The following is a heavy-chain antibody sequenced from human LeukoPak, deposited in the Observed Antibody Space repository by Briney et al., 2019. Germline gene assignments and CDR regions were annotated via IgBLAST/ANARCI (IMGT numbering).Heavy chain of an antibody. V-gene: IGHV3-48*03. CDR2: ISSSGSTT. Sequence: AGGSLRLSCAASGFTFSDYEMNWVRQAPGKGLDWVSFISSSGSTTDYADSVKGRFTISRDNGKNSLYLQMNSLRAEDTAIYYCARGTFSIDSRSWYAGNWGPGDLVTVSS. CDR1: GFTFSDYE. D-gene: IGHD6-13*01. CDR3: ARGTFSIDSRSWYAGN. J-gene: IGHJ1*01.